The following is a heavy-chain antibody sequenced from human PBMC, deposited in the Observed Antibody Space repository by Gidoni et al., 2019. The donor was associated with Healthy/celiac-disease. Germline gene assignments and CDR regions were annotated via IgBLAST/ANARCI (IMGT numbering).Heavy chain of an antibody. D-gene: IGHD6-19*01. CDR2: ISYDGSNK. V-gene: IGHV3-30*16. J-gene: IGHJ1*01. Sequence: QVQLVESGGGVVQPGRSLRLSCAASGFTFSSYAMPWVRQPPGKGLEWVAVISYDGSNKYYAVSVKGRFTISRDNSKNTLYLQMNSLRAEDTAVYYCARDGSSGWSYFQHWGQGTLVTVSS. CDR3: ARDGSSGWSYFQH. CDR1: GFTFSSYA.